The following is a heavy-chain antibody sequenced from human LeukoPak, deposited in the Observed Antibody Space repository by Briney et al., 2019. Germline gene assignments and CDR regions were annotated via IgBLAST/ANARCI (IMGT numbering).Heavy chain of an antibody. CDR3: ARDPGGGSENYYYYGMDV. J-gene: IGHJ6*02. V-gene: IGHV3-30-3*01. Sequence: GRSLRLSCAASGCTFSSYAMHWVRQAPGKGLEWVAVISYDGSNKYYADSVKGRFTISRDNSKNTLYLQMNSLRAEDTAVYYCARDPGGGSENYYYYGMDVWGQGTTVTVSS. CDR2: ISYDGSNK. D-gene: IGHD3-10*01. CDR1: GCTFSSYA.